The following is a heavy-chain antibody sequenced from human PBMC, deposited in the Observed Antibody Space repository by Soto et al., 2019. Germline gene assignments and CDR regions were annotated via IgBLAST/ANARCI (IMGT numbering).Heavy chain of an antibody. CDR2: IYYSGRA. V-gene: IGHV4-39*01. Sequence: QLQLQESGPGLVKPSETLSLTCTVSGGSISSSSYYWSWIRQPPGKRLECIGTIYYSGRAYYNPSLKSRVTISVDTSKNQFSLKLTSVTAADTAVYYCAKVRELANWYFDLWGRGTLVTVSS. D-gene: IGHD1-7*01. J-gene: IGHJ2*01. CDR3: AKVRELANWYFDL. CDR1: GGSISSSSYY.